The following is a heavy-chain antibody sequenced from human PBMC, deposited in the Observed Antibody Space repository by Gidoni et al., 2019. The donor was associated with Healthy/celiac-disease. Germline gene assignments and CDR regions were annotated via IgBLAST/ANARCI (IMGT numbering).Heavy chain of an antibody. Sequence: EVQLVESGGGLDQPGGSLRLSCAASGCTFSRYWMHWVRQAPGKGLVWVSRINSDGSSTSYADSVKGRFTISRDNAKNTLYLQMNSLRAEDTAVYYCARGHHVAGYYYYGMDVWGQGTTVTVSS. CDR2: INSDGSST. CDR1: GCTFSRYW. J-gene: IGHJ6*02. V-gene: IGHV3-74*01. D-gene: IGHD2-21*01. CDR3: ARGHHVAGYYYYGMDV.